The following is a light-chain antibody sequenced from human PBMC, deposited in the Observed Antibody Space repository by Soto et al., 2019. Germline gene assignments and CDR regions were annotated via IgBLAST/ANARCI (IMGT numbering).Light chain of an antibody. J-gene: IGKJ1*01. CDR2: DAS. Sequence: DIEMTQSPSTLSASVGDRLTITCRASQTIRRWLAWYQQRPGKAPKVLIYDASTLESGVLARFSGSGSETEFTLTISSLQPEDSATYYCQHYNSDPWTFGQGTKVDIK. CDR3: QHYNSDPWT. V-gene: IGKV1-5*01. CDR1: QTIRRW.